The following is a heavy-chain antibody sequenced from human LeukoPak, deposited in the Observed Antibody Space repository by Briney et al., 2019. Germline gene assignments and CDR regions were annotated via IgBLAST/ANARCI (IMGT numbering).Heavy chain of an antibody. CDR1: GYTFTSYA. Sequence: SVKVSCKASGYTFTSYAISWVRQAPGQGLEWMGGIIPIFGTANYAQKFQGRVTITADKSTSTAYMELSSLRSEDTAVYYCARILDSAWGELGYWGQGTLVTVSS. J-gene: IGHJ4*02. CDR2: IIPIFGTA. CDR3: ARILDSAWGELGY. V-gene: IGHV1-69*06. D-gene: IGHD6-19*01.